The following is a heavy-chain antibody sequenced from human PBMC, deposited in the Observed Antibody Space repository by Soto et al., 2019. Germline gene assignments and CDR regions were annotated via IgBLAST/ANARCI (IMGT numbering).Heavy chain of an antibody. D-gene: IGHD3-22*01. CDR2: IYPGDSDT. Sequence: GESLKISCKGSGYSFTSYWIGWVRQMPGKGLEWMGIIYPGDSDTRYSPCFQGQVTISADKSISTAYLQWSSLKASDTAMYYCARQVGDDSTPMDYYYGMDVWGQGTTVTVSS. V-gene: IGHV5-51*01. CDR3: ARQVGDDSTPMDYYYGMDV. CDR1: GYSFTSYW. J-gene: IGHJ6*02.